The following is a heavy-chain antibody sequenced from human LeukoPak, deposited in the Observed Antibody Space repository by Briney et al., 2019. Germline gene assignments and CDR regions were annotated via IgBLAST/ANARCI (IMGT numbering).Heavy chain of an antibody. D-gene: IGHD6-19*01. V-gene: IGHV3-9*01. CDR3: AKDTGIAVAGTG. J-gene: IGHJ4*02. CDR1: GFTFDDYA. CDR2: ISWNSGSI. Sequence: PGRSLRLSCAASGFTFDDYAMHWVRQAPGKGLEWVSGISWNSGSIGYADSVKGRFTTSRDNAKNSLYLQMNSLRAEDTALYYCAKDTGIAVAGTGWGQGTLVTVSS.